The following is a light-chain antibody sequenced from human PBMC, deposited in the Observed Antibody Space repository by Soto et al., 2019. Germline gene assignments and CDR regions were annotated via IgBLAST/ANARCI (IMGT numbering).Light chain of an antibody. Sequence: EIQLTQSPSSLSASVGDRVTITCRASQGISSYLAWYQQKPGEAPKLLIYAASTLQSGVPSRFSGSGSGTDFTLTISSLQPEDFATYYCQQLDSFPITFGQGTRLEIK. V-gene: IGKV1-9*01. CDR2: AAS. CDR3: QQLDSFPIT. CDR1: QGISSY. J-gene: IGKJ5*01.